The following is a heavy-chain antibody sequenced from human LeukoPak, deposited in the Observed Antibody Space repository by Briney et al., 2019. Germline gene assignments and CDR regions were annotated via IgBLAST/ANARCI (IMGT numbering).Heavy chain of an antibody. Sequence: ASVKVSCKASGYTFTGYYTHWVRQAPGQGLEWMGWIDPRNGGTTYAQTFQGRVTMTRDTSIRTAYMELSSLKFDDTAMYYFAKIGIVGSYWDFDSWGQGTLVTVSS. CDR3: AKIGIVGSYWDFDS. CDR2: IDPRNGGT. J-gene: IGHJ4*02. V-gene: IGHV1-2*02. CDR1: GYTFTGYY. D-gene: IGHD1-26*01.